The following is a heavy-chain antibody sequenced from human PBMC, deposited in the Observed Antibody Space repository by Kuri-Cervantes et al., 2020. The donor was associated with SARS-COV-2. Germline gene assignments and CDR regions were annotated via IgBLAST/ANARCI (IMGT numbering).Heavy chain of an antibody. Sequence: ASVNVSCKASGYTFTGFYMHWVRQAPGQGLEWMGIINPSGGSTSYAQKFQGRVTMTADTSTDTAYMDLRSLTSADTAVYYCARDHNFNWFDPWGQGTLVTVSS. J-gene: IGHJ5*02. D-gene: IGHD5-24*01. CDR2: INPSGGST. CDR1: GYTFTGFY. CDR3: ARDHNFNWFDP. V-gene: IGHV1-46*01.